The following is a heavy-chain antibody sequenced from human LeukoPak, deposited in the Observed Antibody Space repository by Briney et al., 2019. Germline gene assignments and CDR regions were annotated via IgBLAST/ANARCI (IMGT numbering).Heavy chain of an antibody. Sequence: SETLSLTCTVPGGSISVGGHYWSWIRQLPGKGLEWIGYIYYSGSTYYNPSLKSRVTMSVDTSKNQFSLKLSSVTAADTAVYYCARDLSGYSSFDYWGQGTLVTVSP. V-gene: IGHV4-31*03. J-gene: IGHJ4*02. CDR3: ARDLSGYSSFDY. CDR2: IYYSGST. D-gene: IGHD3-3*01. CDR1: GGSISVGGHY.